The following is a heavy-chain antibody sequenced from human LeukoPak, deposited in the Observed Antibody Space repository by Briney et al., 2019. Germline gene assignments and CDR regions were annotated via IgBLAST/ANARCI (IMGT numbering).Heavy chain of an antibody. CDR2: IKQDGSEK. V-gene: IGHV3-7*01. CDR1: GFTFSSYW. D-gene: IGHD3-10*01. CDR3: AVNSNSGTYPT. J-gene: IGHJ5*02. Sequence: GGSLRLSCAASGFTFSSYWMSWVRQAPGKGLEWVANIKQDGSEKTYVDSVKGRFTISRDNAKNSLYMQMNSLRGEDTAVYYCAVNSNSGTYPTWGQGTLVTVSS.